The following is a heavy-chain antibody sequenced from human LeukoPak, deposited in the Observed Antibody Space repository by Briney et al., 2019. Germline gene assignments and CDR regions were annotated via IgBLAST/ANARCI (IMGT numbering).Heavy chain of an antibody. J-gene: IGHJ4*02. CDR2: ISGSGGST. Sequence: GGSLRLSCAAPVFTFSSYAMSWVRQAPGKGLEWVSAISGSGGSTYYADSVKGRFTISRDNSKNTLYLQMNSLRAEDTAVYYCAKDRITMVRGVWYYFDYWGQGTLVTVSS. D-gene: IGHD3-10*01. CDR3: AKDRITMVRGVWYYFDY. CDR1: VFTFSSYA. V-gene: IGHV3-23*01.